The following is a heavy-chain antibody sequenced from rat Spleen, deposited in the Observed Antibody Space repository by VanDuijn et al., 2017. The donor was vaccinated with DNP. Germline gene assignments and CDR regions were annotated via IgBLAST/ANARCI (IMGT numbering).Heavy chain of an antibody. J-gene: IGHJ2*01. CDR2: ISYDGGRT. Sequence: EVQLVGSGGGLVQSGRSLKLSCAASGFTFSDYYMAWVRQAPKKGLEWVATISYDGGRTYYRDSVKGRFTISRDNAENTVYLQMNSLRSEDTATYYCAREAAFDYWGQGVMVTVSS. CDR3: AREAAFDY. CDR1: GFTFSDYY. V-gene: IGHV5-7*01.